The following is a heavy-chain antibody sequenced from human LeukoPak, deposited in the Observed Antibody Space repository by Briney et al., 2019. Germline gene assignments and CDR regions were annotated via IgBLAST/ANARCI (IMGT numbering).Heavy chain of an antibody. D-gene: IGHD2-15*01. V-gene: IGHV1-2*02. CDR3: ARDWRMAMVVAAVPENWFDP. CDR1: GYTFTGYY. CDR2: INPNSGGT. J-gene: IGHJ5*02. Sequence: ASVKVSCKASGYTFTGYYMHWVRQAPGRGLEWMGWINPNSGGTNYAQKFQGRVTMTRDTSISTAYMELSRLRSDDTAVYYCARDWRMAMVVAAVPENWFDPWGQGTLVTVSS.